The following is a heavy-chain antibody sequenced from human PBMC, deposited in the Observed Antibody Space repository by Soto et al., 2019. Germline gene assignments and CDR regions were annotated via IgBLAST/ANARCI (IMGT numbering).Heavy chain of an antibody. CDR1: GFTFSSYA. Sequence: EVQLLESGGGLVQPGGSLRLSCAASGFTFSSYAMSWVRQAPGKGLEWVSAISGSGGSTYYADSVKGRFTISRDNSKNTLYLQMNSLRAEDTAVYYCAKDDHDFWSGYYSAFDIWGQGTMVTVSS. CDR2: ISGSGGST. J-gene: IGHJ3*02. D-gene: IGHD3-3*01. CDR3: AKDDHDFWSGYYSAFDI. V-gene: IGHV3-23*01.